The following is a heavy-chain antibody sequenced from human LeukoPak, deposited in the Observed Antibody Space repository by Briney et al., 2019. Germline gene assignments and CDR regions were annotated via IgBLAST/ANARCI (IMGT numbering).Heavy chain of an antibody. V-gene: IGHV3-23*01. D-gene: IGHD5-12*01. CDR2: ISGSGGST. Sequence: GGSLRLSCAASGFTFSSYAMSWVRQAPGKGLEWVSAISGSGGSTYYADSVKGRFTISRDNSKNTLYLQMNSLRAEDTAVYYCAKDVAGGGDSGYGFAFDYWGQGTLVTVSS. CDR1: GFTFSSYA. J-gene: IGHJ4*02. CDR3: AKDVAGGGDSGYGFAFDY.